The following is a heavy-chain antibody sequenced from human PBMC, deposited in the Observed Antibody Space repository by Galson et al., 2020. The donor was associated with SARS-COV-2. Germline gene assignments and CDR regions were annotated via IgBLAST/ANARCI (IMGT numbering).Heavy chain of an antibody. CDR3: ARRNTNSWRFDY. J-gene: IGHJ4*02. V-gene: IGHV1-2*06. CDR1: GYTFTDYN. D-gene: IGHD6-13*01. CDR2: INPNSGGT. Sequence: ASAKVSCKASGYTFTDYNIHWVRQVPGQRIEWMGRINPNSGGTNSAQMFQGRVTMTSDTTINTAYMELSRLTSDDVAVYYCARRNTNSWRFDYWGQGTLVTFSS.